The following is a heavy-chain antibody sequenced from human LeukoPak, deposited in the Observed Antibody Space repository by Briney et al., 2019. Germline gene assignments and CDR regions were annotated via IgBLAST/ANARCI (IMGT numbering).Heavy chain of an antibody. Sequence: GRSLRLSCVASGFTFSSYGMHWVRQAPGKGLEWVAVIWYDGSKKYYADSVKGRFTISRDSSKNTLYLQMNSLRAEDTAVYYCARDRAVSYFDFWGQGTLVTVSS. D-gene: IGHD3-10*01. CDR2: IWYDGSKK. CDR3: ARDRAVSYFDF. V-gene: IGHV3-33*01. CDR1: GFTFSSYG. J-gene: IGHJ4*02.